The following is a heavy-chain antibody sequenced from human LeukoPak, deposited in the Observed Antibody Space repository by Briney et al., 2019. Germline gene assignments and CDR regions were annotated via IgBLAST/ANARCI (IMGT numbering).Heavy chain of an antibody. CDR2: ITSGGST. CDR3: AKDAHYGDPPGG. D-gene: IGHD4-17*01. CDR1: GYTFSSYA. V-gene: IGHV3-23*01. J-gene: IGHJ4*02. Sequence: GGSLRLSCATSGYTFSSYAMSWVRQAPGKGLGWVSTITSGGSTFYADSVKGRFTISRDNSKNTLYLQMNSLRAEDTAVYYCAKDAHYGDPPGGWGQGTLVTVSS.